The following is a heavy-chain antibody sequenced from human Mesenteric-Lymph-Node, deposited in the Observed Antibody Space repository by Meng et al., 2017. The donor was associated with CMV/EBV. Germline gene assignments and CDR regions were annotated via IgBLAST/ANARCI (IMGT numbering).Heavy chain of an antibody. V-gene: IGHV3-7*01. D-gene: IGHD2-2*01. CDR1: GFTFSSYW. CDR3: ARDREALGYCSSTSCRGPDAFDI. J-gene: IGHJ3*02. CDR2: IKQDGSEK. Sequence: GGSLRLSCAASGFTFSSYWMSWVRQAPGKGLEWVANIKQDGSEKYYVDSVKDRFTISRDNPKNSLYLQMNSLRAEDTAVYYCARDREALGYCSSTSCRGPDAFDIWGQGTMVTVSS.